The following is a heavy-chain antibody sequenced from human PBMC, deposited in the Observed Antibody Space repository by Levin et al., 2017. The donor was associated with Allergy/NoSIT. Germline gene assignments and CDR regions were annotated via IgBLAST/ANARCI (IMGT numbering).Heavy chain of an antibody. CDR2: IYYSGST. CDR3: ARDVVATPGVYYYDYGMDV. V-gene: IGHV4-31*03. D-gene: IGHD5-12*01. J-gene: IGHJ6*02. CDR1: GGSISSGGYY. Sequence: SETLSLTCTVSGGSISSGGYYWSWIRQHPGKGLEWIGYIYYSGSTYYNPSLKSRVTISVDTSKNQFSLKLSSVTAADTAVYYCARDVVATPGVYYYDYGMDVWGQGTTVTVSS.